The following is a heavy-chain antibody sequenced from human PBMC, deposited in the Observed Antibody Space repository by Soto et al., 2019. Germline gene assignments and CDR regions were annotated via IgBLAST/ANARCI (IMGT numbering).Heavy chain of an antibody. V-gene: IGHV1-69*13. Sequence: ASVKVSCKASGCTFSSYAISWVRQAPGQGLEWVGGIIPIFGTANYAQKFQGRVTITADESTSTAYLELSSLRSEDTAVYYCARAYYDRSGYYFDHWGQGAQVNVLL. J-gene: IGHJ4*02. CDR2: IIPIFGTA. D-gene: IGHD3-22*01. CDR1: GCTFSSYA. CDR3: ARAYYDRSGYYFDH.